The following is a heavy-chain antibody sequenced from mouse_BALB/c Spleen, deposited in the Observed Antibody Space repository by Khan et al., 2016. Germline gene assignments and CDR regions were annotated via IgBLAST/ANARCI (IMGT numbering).Heavy chain of an antibody. Sequence: VQLQQSGAELVRPGALVKLSCTASGFNIKDYYLHWVKQRPEQGLEWVGWNDPENGHTIYDPKFQGKASMTADTSSNTAYLQLISLTSEDTAVYYCSGEISYHTGRGFAYWGQGTLVTVSA. CDR3: SGEISYHTGRGFAY. D-gene: IGHD2-12*01. J-gene: IGHJ3*01. V-gene: IGHV14-1*02. CDR2: NDPENGHT. CDR1: GFNIKDYY.